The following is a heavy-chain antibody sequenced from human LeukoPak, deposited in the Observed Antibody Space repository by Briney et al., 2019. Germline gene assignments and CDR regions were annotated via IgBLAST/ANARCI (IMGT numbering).Heavy chain of an antibody. V-gene: IGHV3-23*01. J-gene: IGHJ4*02. D-gene: IGHD3-9*01. Sequence: GGSLRLSCAASGFTFSNYAMSWVRQAPGKGLEWVSAITGSGSGIYYADSMKSRFTIFRDNSKNTLYLQINSLRAEDTAVYYCAKWGDYDVLTGYYVSDYWGQGTLVTVSS. CDR1: GFTFSNYA. CDR2: ITGSGSGI. CDR3: AKWGDYDVLTGYYVSDY.